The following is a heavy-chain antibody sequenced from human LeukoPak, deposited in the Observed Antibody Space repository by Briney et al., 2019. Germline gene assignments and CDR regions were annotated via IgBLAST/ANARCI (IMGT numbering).Heavy chain of an antibody. CDR3: ARQLEVPAAGMLWGFDY. CDR2: IYYSGST. V-gene: IGHV4-39*01. J-gene: IGHJ4*02. D-gene: IGHD2-2*01. CDR1: GGSISSSSYY. Sequence: SETLSLTCTVSGGSISSSSYYWGWIRQPPGKGLEWVGSIYYSGSTYYNPSLKSRVTISVDTSKNQFSLKLSSVTAADTAVYYCARQLEVPAAGMLWGFDYWGQGTLVTVSS.